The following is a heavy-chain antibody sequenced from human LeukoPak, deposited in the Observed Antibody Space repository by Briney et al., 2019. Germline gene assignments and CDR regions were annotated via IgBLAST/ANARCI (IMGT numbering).Heavy chain of an antibody. J-gene: IGHJ4*02. Sequence: ASVKVSCKAFGYTFTSNYMHWVRQAPGQGPEWMGVISPSGGSTTYAQKFQGRVTLTRDMSTSTDYLELSSLRSEDTAVYYCARGAVADYWGQGTLVTVSP. CDR2: ISPSGGST. CDR1: GYTFTSNY. D-gene: IGHD6-19*01. CDR3: ARGAVADY. V-gene: IGHV1-46*01.